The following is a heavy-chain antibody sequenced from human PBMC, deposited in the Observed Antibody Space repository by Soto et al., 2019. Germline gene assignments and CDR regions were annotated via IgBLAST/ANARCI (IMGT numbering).Heavy chain of an antibody. D-gene: IGHD3-3*01. CDR2: INAGNGNT. Sequence: QVQLVQSGAEVKKPGASVKVSCKASGYTFTSYAMHWVRQAPGQRLEWMGWINAGNGNTKYSQKFQGRVTITRDTSASTAYMELSSLRSEDTAVYYCARPAPITMFGVVNPLHYYYYGMDVWGQGTTVTVSS. V-gene: IGHV1-3*01. J-gene: IGHJ6*02. CDR3: ARPAPITMFGVVNPLHYYYYGMDV. CDR1: GYTFTSYA.